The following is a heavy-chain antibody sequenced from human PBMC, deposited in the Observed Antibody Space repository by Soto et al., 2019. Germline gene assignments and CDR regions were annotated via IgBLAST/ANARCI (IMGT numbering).Heavy chain of an antibody. Sequence: GGSLRLSCAASGFTFSSYGMHWVRQAPGKGLEWVAVIWYDGSNKYYADSVKGRFTISRDNSKNTLYLQMNSLRAEDTAVYYCARDDLAVFGGYHFDYWGQGTLVTVSS. V-gene: IGHV3-33*01. CDR2: IWYDGSNK. J-gene: IGHJ4*02. CDR3: ARDDLAVFGGYHFDY. D-gene: IGHD2-15*01. CDR1: GFTFSSYG.